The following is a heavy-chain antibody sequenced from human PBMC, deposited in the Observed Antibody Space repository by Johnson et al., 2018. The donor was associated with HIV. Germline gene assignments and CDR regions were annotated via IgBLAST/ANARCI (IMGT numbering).Heavy chain of an antibody. V-gene: IGHV3-13*01. CDR1: QFTFSGYD. J-gene: IGHJ3*02. Sequence: VKLVESGGGLAKPAWSPRLSCAASQFTFSGYDMHWVRQATGKGLEWVSAIGTAGDTYYPGSVKGRFTISRENAKNSLYLQMNSLRAGDTAGYYCARSGRYNWNYGAFDIWGQGTMVTVSS. CDR2: IGTAGDT. CDR3: ARSGRYNWNYGAFDI. D-gene: IGHD1-7*01.